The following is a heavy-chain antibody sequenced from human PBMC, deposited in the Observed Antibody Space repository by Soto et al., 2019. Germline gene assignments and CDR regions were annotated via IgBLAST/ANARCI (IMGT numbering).Heavy chain of an antibody. CDR3: ARKLELQDY. CDR2: IVVGSGNT. J-gene: IGHJ4*02. Sequence: SVKVSCKASGFTFTSSAVQWVRQARGQRLEWIGWIVVGSGNTNYAQKLQGRVTMTTDTSTSTAYMELRSLRSDDTAVYYCARKLELQDYWGQGTLVTVSS. D-gene: IGHD1-7*01. V-gene: IGHV1-58*01. CDR1: GFTFTSSA.